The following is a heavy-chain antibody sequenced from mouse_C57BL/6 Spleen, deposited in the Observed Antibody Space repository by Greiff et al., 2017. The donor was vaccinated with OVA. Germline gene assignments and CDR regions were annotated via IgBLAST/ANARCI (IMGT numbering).Heavy chain of an antibody. CDR3: ARGRGNYGYFDY. J-gene: IGHJ2*01. CDR2: IDPSDSYT. CDR1: GYTFTSYW. V-gene: IGHV1-69*01. Sequence: QVQLQQPGAELVMPGASVKLSCKASGYTFTSYWMHWVKQRPGQGLEWIGEIDPSDSYTNYNQKFKGKSTLTVDKSSSTAYMQLSSLTSEDSVVYYSARGRGNYGYFDYWGQGTTLTVSS. D-gene: IGHD2-1*01.